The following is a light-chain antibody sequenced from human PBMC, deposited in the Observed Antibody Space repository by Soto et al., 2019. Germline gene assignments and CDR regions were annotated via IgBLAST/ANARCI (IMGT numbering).Light chain of an antibody. CDR2: GAS. J-gene: IGKJ3*01. Sequence: EIVLTQSPGTLSLSPGERATLSCRASQSISSNYLAWYQQKPGQAPRVLIYGASIRPTGIPDRFSGSGSGADFTLTISRLEPKDFGVYYCQHYGSSPPFTFGPGTKVDIK. CDR3: QHYGSSPPFT. CDR1: QSISSNY. V-gene: IGKV3-20*01.